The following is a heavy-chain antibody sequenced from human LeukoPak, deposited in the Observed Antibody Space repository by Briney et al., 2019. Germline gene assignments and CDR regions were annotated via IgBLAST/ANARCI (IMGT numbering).Heavy chain of an antibody. J-gene: IGHJ5*02. CDR3: ARDAIFGVVKGPNWFDP. Sequence: ASVKVSCKASGYTFTSYAMHWVRQAPGQRLEWMGWINAGNGNTKYSQKFQGRVTITRDTSASTAYMELSSLRSEDTAVYYCARDAIFGVVKGPNWFDPWGQGTLVTVSS. V-gene: IGHV1-3*01. CDR1: GYTFTSYA. D-gene: IGHD3-3*01. CDR2: INAGNGNT.